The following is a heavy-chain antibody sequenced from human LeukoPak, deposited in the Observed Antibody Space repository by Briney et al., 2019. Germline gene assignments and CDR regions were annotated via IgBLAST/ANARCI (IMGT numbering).Heavy chain of an antibody. V-gene: IGHV4-39*01. Sequence: SETLSLTCTVSGGSISSSSYYWGWIRQPPGKGLEWIGSIYYSGSTYYNPSLKSRVTISVDTSKNQFSLKLSSVTAADTAVYYCARHYGASDYYDILWVGNWFDPWGQGTLVTVSS. CDR3: ARHYGASDYYDILWVGNWFDP. CDR2: IYYSGST. J-gene: IGHJ5*02. D-gene: IGHD3-9*01. CDR1: GGSISSSSYY.